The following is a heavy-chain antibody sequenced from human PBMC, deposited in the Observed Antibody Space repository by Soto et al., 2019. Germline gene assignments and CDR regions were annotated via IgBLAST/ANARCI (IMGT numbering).Heavy chain of an antibody. CDR3: ARDDLKLNYNWFDP. D-gene: IGHD1-1*01. CDR1: GFTVSSYW. V-gene: IGHV3-7*05. CDR2: IKQDGSEK. Sequence: SLRLSCAASGFTVSSYWMSWVRQAPGKGLEWVANIKQDGSEKYYVDSVKGRFTISRDNAKNSLYLQMNSLRAEDTAVYYCARDDLKLNYNWFDPWGQGTLVTVSS. J-gene: IGHJ5*02.